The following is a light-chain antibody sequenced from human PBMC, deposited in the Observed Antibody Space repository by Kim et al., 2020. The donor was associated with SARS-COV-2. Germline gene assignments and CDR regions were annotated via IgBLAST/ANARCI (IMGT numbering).Light chain of an antibody. Sequence: LYPGERATLSCRASQSFSVNYLAWYQHTLGQAPRLHIYGTSIRATDIPDRFSGSVSGIDFTLTISRLEPEDFAVYYCPQYVSSPYTFGQGTKLEI. CDR2: GTS. CDR3: PQYVSSPYT. CDR1: QSFSVNY. V-gene: IGKV3-20*01. J-gene: IGKJ2*01.